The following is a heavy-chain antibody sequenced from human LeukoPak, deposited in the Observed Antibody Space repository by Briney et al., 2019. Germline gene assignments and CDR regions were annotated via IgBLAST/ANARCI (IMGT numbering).Heavy chain of an antibody. Sequence: ASVKVSCKASGYTFTGYYMHWVRQAPGQGLEWMGWINPNSGGTNYAQKFQGRVTMTRDTSISTAYMELSSLRSEDTAVYYCARGRWGTSYYGMDVWGQGTTVSVSS. CDR1: GYTFTGYY. CDR2: INPNSGGT. D-gene: IGHD1-14*01. CDR3: ARGRWGTSYYGMDV. V-gene: IGHV1-2*02. J-gene: IGHJ6*02.